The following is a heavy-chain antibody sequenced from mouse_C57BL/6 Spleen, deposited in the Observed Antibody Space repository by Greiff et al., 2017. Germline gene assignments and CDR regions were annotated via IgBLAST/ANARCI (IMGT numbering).Heavy chain of an antibody. CDR1: GFTFSDYG. V-gene: IGHV5-15*01. J-gene: IGHJ2*01. Sequence: EVQRVESGGGLVQPGGSLKLSCAASGFTFSDYGMAWVRQAPRKGPEWVAFISTLAYSIYYADNVTGRFTISRGNAKNTLYLETSSLRSEDTAMYYCARHAYSNYFDYWGQGTTLTVSS. D-gene: IGHD2-5*01. CDR3: ARHAYSNYFDY. CDR2: ISTLAYSI.